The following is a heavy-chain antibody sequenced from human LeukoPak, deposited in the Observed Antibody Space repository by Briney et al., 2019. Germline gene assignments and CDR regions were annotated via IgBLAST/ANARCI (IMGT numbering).Heavy chain of an antibody. CDR1: GGSISSGGYS. CDR3: ARVDGSGSYQFDY. D-gene: IGHD3-10*01. V-gene: IGHV4-30-2*01. Sequence: ASETLSLTCAVSGGSISSGGYSWSWIRQPPGKGLEWIGYIYHSGSTYYDPSLKSRVTISVDRSKNQFSLKLSSVTAADTAVYYCARVDGSGSYQFDYWGQGTLVTVSS. CDR2: IYHSGST. J-gene: IGHJ4*02.